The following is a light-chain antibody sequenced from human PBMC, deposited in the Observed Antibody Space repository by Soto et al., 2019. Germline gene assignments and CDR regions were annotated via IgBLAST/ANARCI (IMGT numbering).Light chain of an antibody. Sequence: SYELTQPPSVSVAPGQTARITCGGNNIGSKSVHWCQRKPGQAPVLVVYDDSDRPSGIPERFSGSNSGNTATLTISRVEAGDEAEYYCQVWKTSSDPYVFGTGTKVTVL. CDR3: QVWKTSSDPYV. V-gene: IGLV3-21*02. CDR2: DDS. CDR1: NIGSKS. J-gene: IGLJ1*01.